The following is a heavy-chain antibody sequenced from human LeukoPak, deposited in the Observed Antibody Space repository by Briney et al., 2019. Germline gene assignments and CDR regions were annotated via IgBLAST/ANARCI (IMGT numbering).Heavy chain of an antibody. V-gene: IGHV4-34*01. J-gene: IGHJ4*02. D-gene: IGHD3-22*01. Sequence: SETLSLTCAVYGGSFSGYYWSWIRQPPGKGLEWIGEINRSGSTNYNPSLKSRVTISVDTSKNQFSLKLSSVTAADTAVYYCARADYYDSSGGDWGQGTLVTVSS. CDR2: INRSGST. CDR1: GGSFSGYY. CDR3: ARADYYDSSGGD.